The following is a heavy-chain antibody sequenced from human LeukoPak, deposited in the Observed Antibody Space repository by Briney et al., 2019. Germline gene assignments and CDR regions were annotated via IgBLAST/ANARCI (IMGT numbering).Heavy chain of an antibody. D-gene: IGHD5-18*01. CDR1: GFTFSSYS. V-gene: IGHV3-48*01. CDR3: ARDHAGYDY. Sequence: GGSLRLSCAASGFTFSSYSMNWVRQAPGKGLEWISYIDSSSRAIYYAGSAKGRFSISRDNAKNLLYLQMNSLRAEDTAIYYCARDHAGYDYWGQGTLVTVSS. CDR2: IDSSSRAI. J-gene: IGHJ4*02.